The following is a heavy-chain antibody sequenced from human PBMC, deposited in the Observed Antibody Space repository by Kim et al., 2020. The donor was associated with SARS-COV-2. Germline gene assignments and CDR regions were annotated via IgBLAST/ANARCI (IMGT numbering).Heavy chain of an antibody. CDR2: VSVTGSDT. Sequence: GGSLRLSCATSGFIFRFFSMTWVRRAPGKGLEWVATVSVTGSDTFYADSAEGRFIISRDNSNNMVYLQMNSLRREDTAVYYCTKERKAMAGDWGQGIPVTVSS. D-gene: IGHD6-19*01. V-gene: IGHV3-23*01. CDR1: GFIFRFFS. J-gene: IGHJ4*02. CDR3: TKERKAMAGD.